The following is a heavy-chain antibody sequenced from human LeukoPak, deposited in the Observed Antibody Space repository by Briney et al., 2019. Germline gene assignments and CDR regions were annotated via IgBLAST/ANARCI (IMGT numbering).Heavy chain of an antibody. CDR3: ARVPRVGIAVAGTVDY. CDR2: ISAYNGNT. J-gene: IGHJ4*02. CDR1: GYTFTSYG. D-gene: IGHD6-19*01. V-gene: IGHV1-18*01. Sequence: ASVKVSCKASGYTFTSYGISWVRQAPGQWLELMGWISAYNGNTNYAQKLQGRVTMTTDTSTSTAYMELRSLRSDDTAVYYCARVPRVGIAVAGTVDYWGQGTLVTVSS.